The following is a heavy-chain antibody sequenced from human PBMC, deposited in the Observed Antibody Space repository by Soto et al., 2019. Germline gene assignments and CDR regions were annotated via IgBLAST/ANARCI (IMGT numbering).Heavy chain of an antibody. J-gene: IGHJ5*02. CDR3: ARDMAIAAAGGYVGWFDP. V-gene: IGHV1-18*01. CDR1: GYTFTSYG. Sequence: ASVKVSCKASGYTFTSYGISWVRQAPGQGLEWMGWISAYNGNTNYAQKLQGRVTMTTDTSTSTAYMELRSLRSDDTAVYYCARDMAIAAAGGYVGWFDPWGQGTLVTVPS. D-gene: IGHD6-13*01. CDR2: ISAYNGNT.